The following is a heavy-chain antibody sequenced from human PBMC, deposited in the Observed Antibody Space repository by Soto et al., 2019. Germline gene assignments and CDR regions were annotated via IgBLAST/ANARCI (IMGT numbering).Heavy chain of an antibody. D-gene: IGHD6-19*01. CDR3: AKDVKIAVAGNWFDP. CDR1: GFTFTSCV. J-gene: IGHJ5*02. V-gene: IGHV3-23*01. Sequence: GGSLRLSCAASGFTFTSCVMGWVRQAPGKGLEWVAAISGGSITIYYADSVKGRFTISRDNSKNTLYLQMNSLRAEDTAVYYCAKDVKIAVAGNWFDPWGQGTLVTVSS. CDR2: ISGGSITI.